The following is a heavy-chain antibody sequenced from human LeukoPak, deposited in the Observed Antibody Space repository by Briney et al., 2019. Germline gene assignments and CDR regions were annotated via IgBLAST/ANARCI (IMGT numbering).Heavy chain of an antibody. CDR2: IKQDGSEK. CDR1: GFTFSSYW. J-gene: IGHJ4*02. D-gene: IGHD6-19*01. CDR3: ARDCSSGCTDY. V-gene: IGHV3-7*01. Sequence: GGSLRLSCAASGFTFSSYWMSWVRQAPGKGLEWVANIKQDGSEKYYVDSVKGRFTISRDNAKNSLYLQMNSLGAEDTAVYYCARDCSSGCTDYWGQGTLVTVSS.